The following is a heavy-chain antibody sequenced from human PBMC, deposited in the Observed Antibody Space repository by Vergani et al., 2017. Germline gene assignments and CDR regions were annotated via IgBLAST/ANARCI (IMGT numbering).Heavy chain of an antibody. V-gene: IGHV4-30-2*01. Sequence: QLQLQESGSGLVKPSQTLSLTCAVSGGSISSGGYSWSWIRQPPGKGLEWIGYIYYSGSTNYNPSLKSRVTISVDTSKNQFSLKLSSVTAADTAVYYCARAVGSGWYRFFDYWGQGTLVTVSS. D-gene: IGHD6-19*01. J-gene: IGHJ4*02. CDR1: GGSISSGGYS. CDR3: ARAVGSGWYRFFDY. CDR2: IYYSGST.